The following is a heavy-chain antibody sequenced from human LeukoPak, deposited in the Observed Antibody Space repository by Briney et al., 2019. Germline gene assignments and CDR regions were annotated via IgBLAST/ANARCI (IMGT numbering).Heavy chain of an antibody. CDR1: GYTFTGYY. CDR2: INPNSGGT. V-gene: IGHV1-2*02. J-gene: IGHJ4*02. CDR3: ARGLSPYTYDSTGYYPLGY. Sequence: ASVKVSCKASGYTFTGYYMHWVRQAPGQGLEWMGWINPNSGGTNYAQKFQGRVTMTRDTSISTAYMELSRLRSDDTAVYYCARGLSPYTYDSTGYYPLGYWGQGTLVTVSS. D-gene: IGHD3-22*01.